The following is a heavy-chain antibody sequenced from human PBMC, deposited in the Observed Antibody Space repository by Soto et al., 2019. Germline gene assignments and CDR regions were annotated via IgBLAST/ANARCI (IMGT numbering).Heavy chain of an antibody. J-gene: IGHJ4*01. CDR1: GGTFSSYT. D-gene: IGHD3-10*01. V-gene: IGHV1-69*02. CDR3: ASGEYSFGSGACFAW. Sequence: QVQLVQSGAEVKKPGSSVKVSCKASGGTFSSYTISWVRQAPGQGLEWMGRIIPILGIANYAQKFQGRVTIPADKSTSPYYMELSSLRSGDTVVYYGASGEYSFGSGACFAWWGHGTVVTVSS. CDR2: IIPILGIA.